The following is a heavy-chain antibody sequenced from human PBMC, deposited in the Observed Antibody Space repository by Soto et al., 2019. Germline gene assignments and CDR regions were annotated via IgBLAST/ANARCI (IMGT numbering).Heavy chain of an antibody. D-gene: IGHD4-17*01. CDR3: VKVKNGDYDY. CDR2: ISSNGGST. J-gene: IGHJ4*02. Sequence: GGSLRLSCSASGFTFSSYAMHWVRQAPGKGLEYVSAISSNGGSTYYADSVKGRFTISRDNSKNTLYLQMSSPRAEATAVYYCVKVKNGDYDYWGQRTLVTVSS. CDR1: GFTFSSYA. V-gene: IGHV3-64D*06.